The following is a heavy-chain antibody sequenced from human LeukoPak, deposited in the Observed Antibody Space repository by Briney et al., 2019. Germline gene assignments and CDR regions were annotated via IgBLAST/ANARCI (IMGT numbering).Heavy chain of an antibody. CDR2: ISYDGSNK. CDR1: GFTFSSYA. J-gene: IGHJ1*01. D-gene: IGHD6-19*01. V-gene: IGHV3-30*04. CDR3: ARDRRLATLGYFQH. Sequence: PGRSLRLSCAASGFTFSSYAMHWVRQAPGKGLEWVAVISYDGSNKYYADSVKGRFTISRDNSKNTLYLQTNSLRAEDTAVYYCARDRRLATLGYFQHWGQGTLVTVSS.